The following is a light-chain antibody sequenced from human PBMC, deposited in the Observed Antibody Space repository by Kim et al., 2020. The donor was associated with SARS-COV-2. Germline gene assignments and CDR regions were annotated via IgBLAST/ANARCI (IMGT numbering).Light chain of an antibody. J-gene: IGLJ1*01. CDR1: KLGDKY. CDR3: QAWDSSTKV. CDR2: QDN. V-gene: IGLV3-1*01. Sequence: SYELTQPPSVSVSPGQTASITCSGDKLGDKYACWYQQKPGQSPVLVIYQDNKRPSGIPERFSGSNSGNTATLTISGTQATDEADYYCQAWDSSTKVFGTGTKVTVL.